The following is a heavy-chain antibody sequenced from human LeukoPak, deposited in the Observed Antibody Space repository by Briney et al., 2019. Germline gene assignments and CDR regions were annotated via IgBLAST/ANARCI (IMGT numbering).Heavy chain of an antibody. CDR1: GFTFSDYY. CDR2: ISRSGSTI. Sequence: PGGSLRLSCAASGFTFSDYYMIWMRQAPGKGLEWVSYISRSGSTIYYADSVKGRFTISRDNAKHSLYLQMNSLRVEDTAVYYCAKKYSTGLDPWGQGTLVTVSS. CDR3: AKKYSTGLDP. V-gene: IGHV3-11*01. D-gene: IGHD1-26*01. J-gene: IGHJ5*02.